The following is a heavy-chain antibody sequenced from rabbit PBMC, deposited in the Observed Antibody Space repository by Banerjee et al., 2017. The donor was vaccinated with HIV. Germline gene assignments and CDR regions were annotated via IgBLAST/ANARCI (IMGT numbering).Heavy chain of an antibody. V-gene: IGHV1S43*01. CDR3: AREGTGYAGYGYGNTHNL. CDR1: GIDFSSSFW. CDR2: IYPTYGAT. J-gene: IGHJ4*01. Sequence: QQQLEESGGGLVKPGGTLTLTCKASGIDFSSSFWISWVRQTPGKGLEWIGCIYPTYGATDYASWVNGRFTISLDNAQNTVFLQMTSLTAADTATYFCAREGTGYAGYGYGNTHNLWGQGTLVTVS. D-gene: IGHD7-1*01.